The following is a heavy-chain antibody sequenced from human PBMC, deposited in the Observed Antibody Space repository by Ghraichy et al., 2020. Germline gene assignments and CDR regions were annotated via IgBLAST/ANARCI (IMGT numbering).Heavy chain of an antibody. CDR1: GFTFSSYA. D-gene: IGHD3-3*01. V-gene: IGHV3-23*01. CDR3: AKVPHPHNVEYYFDY. CDR2: ISGSGGST. Sequence: GGSLRLSCAASGFTFSSYAMSWVRQAPGKGLEWVSAISGSGGSTYYADSVKGRFTISRDNSKNTLYLQMNSLRAEDTAVYYCAKVPHPHNVEYYFDYWGQGTLVTVSS. J-gene: IGHJ4*02.